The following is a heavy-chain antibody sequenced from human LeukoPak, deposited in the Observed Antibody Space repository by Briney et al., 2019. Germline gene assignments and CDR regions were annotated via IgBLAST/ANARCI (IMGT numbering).Heavy chain of an antibody. CDR1: GGTFSHYA. V-gene: IGHV1-69*05. J-gene: IGHJ4*02. D-gene: IGHD3-22*01. Sequence: SVKVSCKASGGTFSHYAISWVRQAPGQGLEWMGRFMPIFGTANHAQKFQGRVTITTDESPTTAYMELSSLKSEDTAVYYCARGESYTSSGYSYWGQGTLVTVSS. CDR2: FMPIFGTA. CDR3: ARGESYTSSGYSY.